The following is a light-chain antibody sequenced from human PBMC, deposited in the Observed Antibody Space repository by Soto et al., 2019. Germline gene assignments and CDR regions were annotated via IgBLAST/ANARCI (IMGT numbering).Light chain of an antibody. CDR2: AAS. Sequence: DIQLTQSPSFLSASVGDRVTITCRASQAISSYLAWYQQKPGKAPKLLIYAASTLQSGVPSRFSGSGSGTEFTLTISSLQPDDFATYYCQQYNSYSWTFGQGTKVDIK. J-gene: IGKJ1*01. CDR1: QAISSY. V-gene: IGKV1-9*01. CDR3: QQYNSYSWT.